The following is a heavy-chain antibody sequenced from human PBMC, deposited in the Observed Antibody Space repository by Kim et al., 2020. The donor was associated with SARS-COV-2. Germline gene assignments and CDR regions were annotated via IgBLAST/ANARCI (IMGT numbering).Heavy chain of an antibody. J-gene: IGHJ6*02. D-gene: IGHD7-27*01. V-gene: IGHV1-46*01. CDR3: ARDPFGWATLLGGMDV. CDR1: GYTFTSYY. CDR2: INPSGGST. Sequence: ASVKVSCKASGYTFTSYYMHWVRQAPGQGLEWMGIINPSGGSTSYAQKFQGRVTMTRDTSTSTVYMELSSLRSEDTAVYYCARDPFGWATLLGGMDVWGQGTTVTVSS.